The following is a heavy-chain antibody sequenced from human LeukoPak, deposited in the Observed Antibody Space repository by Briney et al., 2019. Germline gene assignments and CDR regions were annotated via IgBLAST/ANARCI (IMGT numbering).Heavy chain of an antibody. CDR2: ITDTGSSI. CDR1: GFPFNSYS. J-gene: IGHJ4*02. CDR3: ARDRPLSGYDFDS. Sequence: GGSLRLSCAASGFPFNSYSMNWVRQAPGKGLEWLSYITDTGSSIFYAESVKGRFTISRDNARNALYLQMNSLRAEDTAIYYCARDRPLSGYDFDSWGQGTLVTVSS. D-gene: IGHD5-12*01. V-gene: IGHV3-48*01.